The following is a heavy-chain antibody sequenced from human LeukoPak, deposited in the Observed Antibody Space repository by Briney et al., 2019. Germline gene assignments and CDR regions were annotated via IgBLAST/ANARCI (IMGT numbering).Heavy chain of an antibody. CDR2: IRYDGSNK. J-gene: IGHJ4*02. CDR3: AKDRGFTDPFDY. Sequence: GGSLRLSCAASGFTFSSYGMHWVRQAPGKGLEWVAFIRYDGSNKYYADSVKGRFTISRDNSKNTLYLQMNSLRAEDTAVYYCAKDRGFTDPFDYWGQGTLVTVSS. CDR1: GFTFSSYG. V-gene: IGHV3-30*02. D-gene: IGHD3-10*01.